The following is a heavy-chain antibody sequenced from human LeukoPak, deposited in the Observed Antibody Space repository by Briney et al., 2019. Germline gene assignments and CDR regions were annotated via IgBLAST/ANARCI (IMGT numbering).Heavy chain of an antibody. D-gene: IGHD6-13*01. J-gene: IGHJ5*02. V-gene: IGHV3-21*04. CDR3: AKESPVAATGRSWFDP. CDR1: GFTFSSYS. Sequence: GGSLRLSCAASGFTFSSYSMNWVRQAPGKGLEWVSSISSSSSYIYYADSVKGRFTISRDNAKNSLYLQMNSLRAEDTAIYYCAKESPVAATGRSWFDPWGQGTLVTVSS. CDR2: ISSSSSYI.